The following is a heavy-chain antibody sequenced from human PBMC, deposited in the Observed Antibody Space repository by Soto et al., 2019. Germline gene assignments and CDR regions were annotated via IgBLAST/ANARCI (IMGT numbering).Heavy chain of an antibody. V-gene: IGHV4-4*07. Sequence: PSETLSLTCTVSGGSISSYYWSWIRQPAGKGLEWIGRIYTSGSTNHNPSLKSRVTMSVDTSKNQFSLKLSSVTAADTAVYYCARDRYYYGSGSYYISWFDPWGQGTLVTVSS. CDR2: IYTSGST. CDR1: GGSISSYY. CDR3: ARDRYYYGSGSYYISWFDP. D-gene: IGHD3-10*01. J-gene: IGHJ5*02.